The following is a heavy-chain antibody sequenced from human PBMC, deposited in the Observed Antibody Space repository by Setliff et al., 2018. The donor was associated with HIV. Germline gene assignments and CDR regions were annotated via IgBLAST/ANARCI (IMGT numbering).Heavy chain of an antibody. J-gene: IGHJ4*02. CDR1: GGPTSDGMW. V-gene: IGHV4-4*02. Sequence: SETLSLTCVVSGGPTSDGMWWSWVRQPPPKGLEWIGEIHHSGTTRYNPSLRSRVTISVDTARNQISLKVNSVTAADTAIYYCARLVRPSSGNTDYWGQGTLVTVSS. CDR2: IHHSGTT. CDR3: ARLVRPSSGNTDY. D-gene: IGHD3-10*01.